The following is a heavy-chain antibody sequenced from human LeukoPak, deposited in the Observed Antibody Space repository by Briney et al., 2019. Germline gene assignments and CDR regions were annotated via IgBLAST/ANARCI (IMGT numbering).Heavy chain of an antibody. CDR3: ATSPGGYCSSTNCYGEAP. D-gene: IGHD2-2*01. CDR1: GGSFSGYY. Sequence: SETLSLTCAVYGGSFSGYYWSWIRQPPGKGLEWIGEINHSGSTNYNPSLKSRVTISVDTSKIQFSLKMTSVTAADTAVYYCATSPGGYCSSTNCYGEAPWGQGTLVTVSS. CDR2: INHSGST. J-gene: IGHJ5*02. V-gene: IGHV4-34*01.